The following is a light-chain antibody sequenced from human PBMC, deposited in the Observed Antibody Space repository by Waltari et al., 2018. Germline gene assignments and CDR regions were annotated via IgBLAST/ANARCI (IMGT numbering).Light chain of an antibody. J-gene: IGKJ5*01. CDR2: AAS. CDR3: QQSYASLIT. Sequence: DIQMTQSPSSLSASIGDRVTIPCRASQTINSFLNWYQQKPGKAPKLLIYAASSLQSGVPSRFSGSGSGTDFTLTISSLEPEDFATYYCQQSYASLITFGQGTRLDIK. CDR1: QTINSF. V-gene: IGKV1-39*01.